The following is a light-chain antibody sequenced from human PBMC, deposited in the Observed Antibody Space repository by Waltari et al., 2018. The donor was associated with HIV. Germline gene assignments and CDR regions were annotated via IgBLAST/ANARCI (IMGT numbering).Light chain of an antibody. Sequence: QSVLTQPPSASGTPGQRVTISCSGSSSNIGSKYVYWYQQLPGTAPKLLIYRNKQPPSGVPDRFSGSKSGTSASLALSGLQSEDEADYYCAVWDDSLDGPVFGGGTQLTVL. CDR3: AVWDDSLDGPV. V-gene: IGLV1-47*01. CDR1: SSNIGSKY. J-gene: IGLJ7*01. CDR2: RNK.